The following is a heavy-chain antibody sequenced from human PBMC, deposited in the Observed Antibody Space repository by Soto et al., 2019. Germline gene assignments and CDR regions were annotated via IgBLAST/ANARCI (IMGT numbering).Heavy chain of an antibody. CDR1: GFTFSSYG. Sequence: GGSLRLSCAASGFTFSSYGMHWVRQAPGEGLEWVAVISYDGSNKYYADSVKGRFTISRDNSKNTLFLQMNSLRAEDTAVYYCAKDRYYDSSGYYSDAFDIWGQGTMVTVSS. J-gene: IGHJ3*02. V-gene: IGHV3-30*18. CDR2: ISYDGSNK. D-gene: IGHD3-22*01. CDR3: AKDRYYDSSGYYSDAFDI.